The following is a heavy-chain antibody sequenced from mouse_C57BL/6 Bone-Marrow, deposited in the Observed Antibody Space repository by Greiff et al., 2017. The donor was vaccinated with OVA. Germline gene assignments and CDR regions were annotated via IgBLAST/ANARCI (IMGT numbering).Heavy chain of an antibody. J-gene: IGHJ2*01. CDR1: GYTFTSYW. V-gene: IGHV1-69*01. Sequence: QVHVKQPGAELVMPGASVKLSCKASGYTFTSYWMHWVKQRPGQGLEWIGEIDPSDSYTNYNQKFKGKSTLTVDKSSSTAYMQLSSLTSEDSAVYYCARRNWDWFDYWGQGTTLTVSS. D-gene: IGHD4-1*01. CDR3: ARRNWDWFDY. CDR2: IDPSDSYT.